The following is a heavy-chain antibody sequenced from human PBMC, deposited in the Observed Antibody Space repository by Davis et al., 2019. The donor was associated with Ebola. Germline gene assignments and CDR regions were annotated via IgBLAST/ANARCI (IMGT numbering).Heavy chain of an antibody. CDR3: ARQASLYGAIDY. CDR1: GDSFTGHW. V-gene: IGHV5-51*01. Sequence: GGSLRLSCKGSGDSFTGHWIGWVRQVPGKGPEWMGVIYSGDSDTRYSPSFEGQVTISVDRSITTAHLQWSSLKASDAAIYYCARQASLYGAIDYWGQGTLVTVSS. J-gene: IGHJ4*02. CDR2: IYSGDSDT. D-gene: IGHD4/OR15-4a*01.